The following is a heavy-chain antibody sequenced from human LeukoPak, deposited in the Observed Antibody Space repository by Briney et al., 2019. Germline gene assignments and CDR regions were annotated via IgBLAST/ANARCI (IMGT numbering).Heavy chain of an antibody. Sequence: ASVKVSCKTSGYTFTSYGISWVRQATGQGLEWMGWISTYNGNTNYAQKLQGRVTMTTDTSTTTAYMELRSLRSDDSAVYYCARRGGQLWPLDYWGQGTLVTVSS. V-gene: IGHV1-18*04. CDR3: ARRGGQLWPLDY. J-gene: IGHJ4*02. CDR1: GYTFTSYG. CDR2: ISTYNGNT. D-gene: IGHD5-18*01.